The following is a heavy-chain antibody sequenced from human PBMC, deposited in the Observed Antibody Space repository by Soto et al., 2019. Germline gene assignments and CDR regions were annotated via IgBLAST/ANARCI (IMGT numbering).Heavy chain of an antibody. CDR1: GGSISSGGYS. D-gene: IGHD2-21*01. CDR3: ARGPPLLW. Sequence: QLQLQESGSGLVKPSQTLSLTCAVSGGSISSGGYSWSWIRQPPGKGLECIGYIYHSGSTYYNPSLNSRVPISVARSKNHFSLKLSSVTTADTPVYHCARGPPLLWWSQGTLVPVSS. J-gene: IGHJ4*02. V-gene: IGHV4-30-2*01. CDR2: IYHSGST.